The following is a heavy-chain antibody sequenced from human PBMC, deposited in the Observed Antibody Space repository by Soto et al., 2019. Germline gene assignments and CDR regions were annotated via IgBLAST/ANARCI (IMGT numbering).Heavy chain of an antibody. V-gene: IGHV1-46*01. J-gene: IGHJ3*02. CDR3: ARDPYIIIVGRARGAFDI. CDR1: GYTFTSYY. D-gene: IGHD1-26*01. CDR2: INPSGGST. Sequence: QVQLVQSGAEVKKPGASVKVSCKASGYTFTSYYMHWVRQAPGQGLEWMGIINPSGGSTSYAQKFQGRVTMTRDTSTSTVYMELSSLRSEDTAVYYCARDPYIIIVGRARGAFDIWGQGTMVTVSS.